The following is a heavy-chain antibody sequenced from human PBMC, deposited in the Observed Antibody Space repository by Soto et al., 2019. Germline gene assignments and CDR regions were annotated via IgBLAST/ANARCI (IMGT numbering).Heavy chain of an antibody. CDR2: INVGKGNT. V-gene: IGHV1-3*01. J-gene: IGHJ4*02. Sequence: ASVKVSCKTSGYTFSTYILYWMRQAPGQRLEWMGWINVGKGNTKYSEKFQDRVTITRDTSASTAYMELSSLRSEDTAVYYCARSQCDDSSYHDYWGQGTLVTVSS. D-gene: IGHD3-22*01. CDR3: ARSQCDDSSYHDY. CDR1: GYTFSTYI.